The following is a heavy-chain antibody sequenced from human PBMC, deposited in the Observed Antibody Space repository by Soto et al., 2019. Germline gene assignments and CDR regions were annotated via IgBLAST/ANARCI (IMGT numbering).Heavy chain of an antibody. V-gene: IGHV3-48*01. Sequence: PGGSLRLSCAASGFTFSSFHMNWVRQTPGRGLEWVAYITSSSDTIYYSDSVKGRFTISRDNGKNSLFLQMNSLRAEDTAVYYCARVPFFDYWGQGTLVTSPQ. CDR3: ARVPFFDY. CDR2: ITSSSDTI. J-gene: IGHJ4*02. CDR1: GFTFSSFH.